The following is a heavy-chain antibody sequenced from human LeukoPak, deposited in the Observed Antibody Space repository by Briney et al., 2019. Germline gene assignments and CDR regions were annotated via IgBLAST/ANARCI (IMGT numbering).Heavy chain of an antibody. CDR3: ARESRNKGSGSWGPTDY. CDR1: GFIFSDYA. V-gene: IGHV3-30*09. J-gene: IGHJ4*02. Sequence: GGSLRLSCAASGFIFSDYAMHWVRQAPGKGLEWVAVISYDEANKYYTDSVEGRFAISRDNSKNTLYLQMNSLRAEDTAVYYCARESRNKGSGSWGPTDYWGQGTLVTVSS. D-gene: IGHD3-16*01. CDR2: ISYDEANK.